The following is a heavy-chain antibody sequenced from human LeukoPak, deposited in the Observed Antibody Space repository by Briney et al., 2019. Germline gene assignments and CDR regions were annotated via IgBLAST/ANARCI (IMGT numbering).Heavy chain of an antibody. CDR1: GYTFTSYD. CDR2: MNPNSGNT. J-gene: IGHJ4*02. CDR3: ATGIAARRSSLDY. V-gene: IGHV1-8*01. Sequence: ASVKVSCKASGYTFTSYDINWVRQATGQGLEWMGWMNPNSGNTGYAQKFQGRVTMTRNTSISTAYMELSSLRSEDTAVYYCATGIAARRSSLDYWGQGTLVTVSS. D-gene: IGHD6-6*01.